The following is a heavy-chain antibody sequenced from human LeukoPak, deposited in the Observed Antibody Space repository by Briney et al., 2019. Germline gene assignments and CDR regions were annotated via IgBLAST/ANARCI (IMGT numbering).Heavy chain of an antibody. CDR2: ISSGGGST. D-gene: IGHD6-19*01. V-gene: IGHV3-23*01. Sequence: PSGSLRLSCAGSGITVSNYAIYWVRQAPGKGLEWVSAISSGGGSTYCADSVKGRFTISRDNSKNTLYLQMNSLRAEDTAVYFCAKHVAVAGSWFDPWGQGTLVTVSS. J-gene: IGHJ5*02. CDR3: AKHVAVAGSWFDP. CDR1: GITVSNYA.